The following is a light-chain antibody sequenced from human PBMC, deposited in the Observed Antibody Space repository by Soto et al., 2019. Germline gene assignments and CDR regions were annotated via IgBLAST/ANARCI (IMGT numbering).Light chain of an antibody. J-gene: IGKJ1*01. CDR1: QILNSL. Sequence: IQMTHSPSTLSASVGDIFTIIFRASQILNSLLALYQQKPGRAPKLRIYKASTLKSGVPSRFSGSGSGTEFTLTISSLQPDDFATYYCQHYNSYSEAFGQVAKVDIK. CDR3: QHYNSYSEA. CDR2: KAS. V-gene: IGKV1-5*03.